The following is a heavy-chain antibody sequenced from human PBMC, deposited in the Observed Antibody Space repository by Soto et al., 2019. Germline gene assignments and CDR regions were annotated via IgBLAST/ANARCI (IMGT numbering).Heavy chain of an antibody. CDR1: GFTFSSYG. CDR2: IWYDGSNK. V-gene: IGHV3-33*01. Sequence: GGSLRLSCAASGFTFSSYGMHWVRQAPGKGLEWVAVIWYDGSNKYYADSVKGRFTISRDNSKNTLYLQMNSLRAEDTAVYYCAREVTTVTYYYYGMDVWGQGTTVTVSS. CDR3: AREVTTVTYYYYGMDV. J-gene: IGHJ6*02. D-gene: IGHD4-4*01.